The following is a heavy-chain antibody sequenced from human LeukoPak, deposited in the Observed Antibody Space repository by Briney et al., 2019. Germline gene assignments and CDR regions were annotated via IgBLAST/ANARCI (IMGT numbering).Heavy chain of an antibody. J-gene: IGHJ4*02. CDR2: INPSGGST. Sequence: ASVKVSCKASGYTFTSYYMHWVRQAPGQGLEWTGIINPSGGSTSYAQRFQGRVTMTRDTSTSTVYMELSSLRSEDTAVYYCARERGTWYYFDYWGQGTLVTVSS. D-gene: IGHD3-16*01. CDR3: ARERGTWYYFDY. V-gene: IGHV1-46*01. CDR1: GYTFTSYY.